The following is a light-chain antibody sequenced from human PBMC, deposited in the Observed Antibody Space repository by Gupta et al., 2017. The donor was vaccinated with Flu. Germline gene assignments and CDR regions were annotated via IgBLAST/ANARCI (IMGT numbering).Light chain of an antibody. Sequence: ITCWAGRSVSIAYLAWYQQTPGKAPKLLIYGASSRDSAVPDRFSGSGSGTDFTLTISRLEPEDFAMYYCQQFFSAPWTFGGGTKVEIK. V-gene: IGKV3-20*01. CDR3: QQFFSAPWT. CDR2: GAS. J-gene: IGKJ1*01. CDR1: RSVSIAY.